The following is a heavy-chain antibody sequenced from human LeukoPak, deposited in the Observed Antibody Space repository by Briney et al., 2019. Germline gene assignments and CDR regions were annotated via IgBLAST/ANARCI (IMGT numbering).Heavy chain of an antibody. V-gene: IGHV3-74*01. CDR3: GRDLQSHFDS. CDR1: GFTFSDYY. CDR2: IKSDGSST. J-gene: IGHJ4*02. Sequence: GGSLRLSCAASGFTFSDYYMSWIRQAPGKGLEWVSCIKSDGSSTTYADSVKGRFTISRDNAKNTLYLQMNGLRPEDTAVYYCGRDLQSHFDSWGQGSLVTVSS.